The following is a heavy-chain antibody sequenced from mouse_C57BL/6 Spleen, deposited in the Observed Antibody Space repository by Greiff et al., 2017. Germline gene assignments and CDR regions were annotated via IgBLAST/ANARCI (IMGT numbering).Heavy chain of an antibody. J-gene: IGHJ1*03. CDR2: INPNNGGT. CDR1: GYTFTDYY. Sequence: VQLQQSGPELVKPGASVKISCKASGYTFTDYYMNWVKQSHGKSLEWIGDINPNNGGTSYNQKFKGKATLTVDKSSSTAYMELRSLTSEDSAVYYCARVGSGYWYFDVWGTGTTVTVSS. CDR3: ARVGSGYWYFDV. D-gene: IGHD1-1*02. V-gene: IGHV1-26*01.